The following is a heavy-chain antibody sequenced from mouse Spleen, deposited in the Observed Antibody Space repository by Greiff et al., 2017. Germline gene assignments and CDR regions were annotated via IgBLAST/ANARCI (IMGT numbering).Heavy chain of an antibody. Sequence: VHLVESGAELVKPGASVKLSCKASGYTFTSYWMHWVKQRPGQGLEWIGEIDPSDSYTNYNQKFKDKATLTVDKSSSTAYMQLSSLTSEDSAVYYCARAFYQPEGAMDYWGQGTSVTVSS. CDR3: ARAFYQPEGAMDY. CDR1: GYTFTSYW. D-gene: IGHD2-1*01. J-gene: IGHJ4*01. CDR2: IDPSDSYT. V-gene: IGHV1-69*02.